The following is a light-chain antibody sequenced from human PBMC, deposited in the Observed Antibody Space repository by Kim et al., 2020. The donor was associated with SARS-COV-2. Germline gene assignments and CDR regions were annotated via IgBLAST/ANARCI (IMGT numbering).Light chain of an antibody. CDR1: SLRSYY. J-gene: IGLJ3*02. Sequence: VALGKTVRNTCQGDSLRSYYATWYQQRPGQAPIPVIYGKNNRPSGIPDRFSGSSSGNTASLTITGAQAADEADYFCCSRDSNNNVVFGGGTSLTVL. V-gene: IGLV3-19*01. CDR2: GKN. CDR3: CSRDSNNNVV.